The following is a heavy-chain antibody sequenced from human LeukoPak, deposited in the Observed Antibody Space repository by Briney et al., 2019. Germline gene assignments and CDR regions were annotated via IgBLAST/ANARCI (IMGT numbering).Heavy chain of an antibody. D-gene: IGHD4-11*01. CDR3: ARNDYSPYYYYYGMDV. CDR2: IIPIVGTA. V-gene: IGHV1-69*13. J-gene: IGHJ6*02. CDR1: GGTFSSYA. Sequence: ASVKVSCKASGGTFSSYAISWVRQAPGQGLEWMGGIIPIVGTANYAQKFQGRVTITADESTSTAYMELSSLRSEDTAVYYCARNDYSPYYYYYGMDVWGQGTTVTVSS.